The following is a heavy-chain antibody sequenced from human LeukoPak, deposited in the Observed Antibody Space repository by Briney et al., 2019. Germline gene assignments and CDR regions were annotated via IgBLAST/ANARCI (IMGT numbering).Heavy chain of an antibody. J-gene: IGHJ4*02. V-gene: IGHV4-34*01. D-gene: IGHD3-3*01. Sequence: PSETLSLTCAVSGGSFSGYYWSWIRQPPGKGLEWIGEINHSGSTNYDPSPKSRGTISVDTSKNQFSLKLSSVTAADTAVYYCARGPGNFWSRGRVYWGQGSLLAVSS. CDR3: ARGPGNFWSRGRVY. CDR2: INHSGST. CDR1: GGSFSGYY.